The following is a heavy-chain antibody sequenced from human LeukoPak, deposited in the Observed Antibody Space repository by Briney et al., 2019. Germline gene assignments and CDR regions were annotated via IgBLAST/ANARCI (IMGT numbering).Heavy chain of an antibody. Sequence: GGSLRLSCAASGFTFSSYSMNWVRQAPGKGLEWVSYISSSSSTIYYADSVKGRFTISRDNAKNMLYLQMNSLRAEDTAIYYCVRGQVSYDYWGQGTLVTVSS. D-gene: IGHD3-16*02. CDR1: GFTFSSYS. CDR3: VRGQVSYDY. J-gene: IGHJ4*02. V-gene: IGHV3-48*04. CDR2: ISSSSSTI.